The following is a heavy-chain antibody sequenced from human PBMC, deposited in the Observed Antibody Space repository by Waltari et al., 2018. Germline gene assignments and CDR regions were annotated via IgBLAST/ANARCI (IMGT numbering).Heavy chain of an antibody. CDR3: TINTGYSSS. CDR1: GFTFGAYA. V-gene: IGHV3-49*04. Sequence: EVPLVESGGGLVQPGRSLRLCCTASGFTFGAYAMSWVSQAQGKGVDWVVLSRRKAYGGQTEYAASVKGRFTISRDDSKSIAYLQMNSLKTEDTAVYYCTINTGYSSSWGQGTLVTVSS. D-gene: IGHD6-13*01. J-gene: IGHJ4*02. CDR2: SRRKAYGGQT.